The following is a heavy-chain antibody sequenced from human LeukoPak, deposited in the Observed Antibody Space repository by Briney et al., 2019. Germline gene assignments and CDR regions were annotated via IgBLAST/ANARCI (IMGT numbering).Heavy chain of an antibody. CDR2: IKQDGSEK. CDR1: GFTFSSCW. Sequence: GGSLRLSCAASGFTFSSCWMSWVRQAPGKGLEWVANIKQDGSEKYYVDSVKGRFTISRDNAKNSLYLQMNSLRAEDTAVYYCARDARVTAMVYYYYYMDVWGKGTTVTISS. V-gene: IGHV3-7*01. J-gene: IGHJ6*03. CDR3: ARDARVTAMVYYYYYMDV. D-gene: IGHD5-18*01.